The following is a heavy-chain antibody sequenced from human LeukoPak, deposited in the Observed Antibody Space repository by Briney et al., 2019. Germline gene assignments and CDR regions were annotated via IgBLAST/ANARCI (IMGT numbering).Heavy chain of an antibody. CDR1: GFTVSSNY. D-gene: IGHD2-2*02. J-gene: IGHJ4*02. V-gene: IGHV3-66*02. Sequence: GGSLRLSCAASGFTVSSNYMSWVRQAPGKGLEWVSVIYSGGSTYYADSVKGRFTISRDNSKNTLYLQMNSLRAEDTAVYCCAREDCSSTSCYTGAGFVSYWGQGTLVTVSS. CDR3: AREDCSSTSCYTGAGFVSY. CDR2: IYSGGST.